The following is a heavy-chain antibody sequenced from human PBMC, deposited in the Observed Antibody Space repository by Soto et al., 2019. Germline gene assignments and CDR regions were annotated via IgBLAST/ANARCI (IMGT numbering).Heavy chain of an antibody. Sequence: GGSPRLSCAAPWFPFCSDVMGWGRRAPGKGLEWVSSIGGPGSGTSYADSVKGRFTISRNNSKNTLNLQMNSLRAEDTAVYYCAKYGSGRPYFDYWGQGSLVTVSS. CDR1: WFPFCSDV. D-gene: IGHD2-15*01. V-gene: IGHV3-23*01. J-gene: IGHJ4*02. CDR2: IGGPGSGT. CDR3: AKYGSGRPYFDY.